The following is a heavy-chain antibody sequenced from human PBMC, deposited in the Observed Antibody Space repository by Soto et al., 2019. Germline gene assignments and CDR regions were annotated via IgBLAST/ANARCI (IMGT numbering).Heavy chain of an antibody. Sequence: QVQLVQSGAEVKEPGDSVRVSCEASGYTFTAYHIPGVRQAPGQGLEWMGWINPKFGDTTYAQDFQGRVSMTSDMSISTVYMELSRLTSDDTAIYYCARNMDYYYGRGSGNGHGVWGQGTTVTVFS. CDR1: GYTFTAYH. J-gene: IGHJ6*02. CDR3: ARNMDYYYGRGSGNGHGV. CDR2: INPKFGDT. V-gene: IGHV1-2*02. D-gene: IGHD3-10*02.